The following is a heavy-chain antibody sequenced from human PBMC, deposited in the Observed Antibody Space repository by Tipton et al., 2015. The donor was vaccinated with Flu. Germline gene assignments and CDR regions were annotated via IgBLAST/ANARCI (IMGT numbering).Heavy chain of an antibody. CDR1: GGSITSGSHY. V-gene: IGHV4-61*02. CDR3: ARGLYGSGSYQWRYFDS. D-gene: IGHD3-10*01. CDR2: IHTSGNT. J-gene: IGHJ4*02. Sequence: TLSLTCSVSGGSITSGSHYWSWVRQPAGKGLEWIGRIHTSGNTNYNPSLKSRVTISVDTSKNQFSLKLSSVTAADTAVYYCARGLYGSGSYQWRYFDSWGQGTLVTVSS.